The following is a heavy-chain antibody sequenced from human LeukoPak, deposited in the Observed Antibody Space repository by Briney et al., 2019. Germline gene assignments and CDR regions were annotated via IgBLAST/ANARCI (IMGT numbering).Heavy chain of an antibody. D-gene: IGHD2-2*01. CDR3: AVVPAAVGAFDI. Sequence: ASVKVSCKVSGYTLTELSMHWVRQAPGKGLEWMGGFDPEDGETIYAQKFQGRVTMTEDTSTDTAYMELSSLRSEDTAVYYCAVVPAAVGAFDIWGQGTMVTVSS. J-gene: IGHJ3*02. CDR1: GYTLTELS. CDR2: FDPEDGET. V-gene: IGHV1-24*01.